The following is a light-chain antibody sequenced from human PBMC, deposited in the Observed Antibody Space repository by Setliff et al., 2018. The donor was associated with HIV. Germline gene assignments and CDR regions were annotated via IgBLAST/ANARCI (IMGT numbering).Light chain of an antibody. CDR2: DVN. CDR1: SSNVGKFNV. CDR3: CSYSGSRAV. J-gene: IGLJ1*01. V-gene: IGLV2-23*02. Sequence: SALTQPASVSGSPGPSITISCTGTSSNVGKFNVVSWYQRSPGKAPQVMIYDVNKRPSAVSNRFYGSKSGNTASLTISGLQAEDEADYFCCSYSGSRAVVGTATKVTVL.